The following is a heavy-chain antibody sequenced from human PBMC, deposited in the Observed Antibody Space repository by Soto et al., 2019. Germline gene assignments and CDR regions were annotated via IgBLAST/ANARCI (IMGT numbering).Heavy chain of an antibody. V-gene: IGHV3-23*01. D-gene: IGHD3-22*01. J-gene: IGHJ4*02. CDR1: GFTFSSYA. Sequence: GGAVRLSCAASGFTFSSYAMSWVRQAPGKGLEWVSAISGSGGSTYYADSVKGRFTISRDNSKNTLYLQMNSLRAEDTAVYYCAKLFSSGTYRHWGQGTLVPVSS. CDR3: AKLFSSGTYRH. CDR2: ISGSGGST.